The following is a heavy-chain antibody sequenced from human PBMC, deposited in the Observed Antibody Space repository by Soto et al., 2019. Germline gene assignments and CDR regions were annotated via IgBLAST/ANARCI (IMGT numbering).Heavy chain of an antibody. CDR1: GYTFTGYY. CDR3: GKGRSGDVDVFY. J-gene: IGHJ4*02. V-gene: IGHV1-2*02. CDR2: ISPNSGGT. D-gene: IGHD1-26*01. Sequence: QVQLVQSGAEVKKSGASVKVSCKASGYTFTGYYIHWVRQAPGQGLEWMGEISPNSGGTKYAQKFQGRVTMTRDTSSTTVYMDLSKLSTDDTAVYYCGKGRSGDVDVFYWGQGTLVTVYS.